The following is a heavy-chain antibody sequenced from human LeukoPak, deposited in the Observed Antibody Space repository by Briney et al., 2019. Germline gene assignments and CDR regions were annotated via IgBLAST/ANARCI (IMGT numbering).Heavy chain of an antibody. CDR1: GFTFSNAW. Sequence: GGSLRLSCAASGFTFSNAWMNWVRQAPGKGLEWVGRIKSKTDGGTTDYAAPVKGRFTISRDDSKNTLYLQINSLKTEDTAVYYCTTGLWFGELLFFYWGQGTLVTVSS. J-gene: IGHJ4*02. V-gene: IGHV3-15*07. D-gene: IGHD3-10*01. CDR3: TTGLWFGELLFFY. CDR2: IKSKTDGGTT.